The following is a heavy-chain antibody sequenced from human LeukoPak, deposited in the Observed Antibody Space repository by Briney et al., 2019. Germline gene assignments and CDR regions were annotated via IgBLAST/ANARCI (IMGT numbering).Heavy chain of an antibody. D-gene: IGHD2-15*01. Sequence: SETLSLTCTVSGGSISSYYWSWSRQRPGEGLEWIWSIFHSGSTNYNPPLKRRVPISVDTTKNQFALRLSSVTAADTAVYHCARGAPGDIIDYWGQGTLVTVSS. CDR2: IFHSGST. CDR3: ARGAPGDIIDY. CDR1: GGSISSYY. J-gene: IGHJ4*02. V-gene: IGHV4-4*08.